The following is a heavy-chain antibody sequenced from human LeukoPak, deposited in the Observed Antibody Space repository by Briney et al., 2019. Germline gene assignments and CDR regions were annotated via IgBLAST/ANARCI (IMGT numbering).Heavy chain of an antibody. CDR2: IIPIFGTA. Sequence: SVKVSCKASGGTFSSYAISWVRQAPGQGLEWMGGIIPIFGTANYAQKFQGRVTITTDESTSTAYMELSSLRSEDTAVYYCAESTPHITMIVANWFDPWGQGTLVTVSS. V-gene: IGHV1-69*05. D-gene: IGHD3-22*01. CDR1: GGTFSSYA. CDR3: AESTPHITMIVANWFDP. J-gene: IGHJ5*02.